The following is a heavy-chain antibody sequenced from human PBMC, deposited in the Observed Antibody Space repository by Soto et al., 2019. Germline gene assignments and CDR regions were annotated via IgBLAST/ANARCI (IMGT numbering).Heavy chain of an antibody. J-gene: IGHJ6*02. CDR1: GVSVSSYY. CDR3: ARDGVGPHGMDV. D-gene: IGHD2-8*01. Sequence: SETLSLTCTVSGVSVSSYYWSWIRQPAGKGLDWIGRIYNSGNTDYNPSIKSRVTMLLDTSKNQLSLRLSSVTAADTAAYYCARDGVGPHGMDVWGQGTTVTVSS. V-gene: IGHV4-4*07. CDR2: IYNSGNT.